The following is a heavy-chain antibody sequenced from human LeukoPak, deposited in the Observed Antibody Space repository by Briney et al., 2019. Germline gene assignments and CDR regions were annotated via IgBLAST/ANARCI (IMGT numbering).Heavy chain of an antibody. CDR3: ARSYYGSGSYYKAPDY. V-gene: IGHV3-48*03. Sequence: GSLRLSCAASGFTFSSYEMNWVRQAPGKGLEWVSYISSSGSTIYYADSVKGRFTISRGNAKNSLYLQMNSLRAEDTAVYYCARSYYGSGSYYKAPDYWGQGTLVTVSS. CDR2: ISSSGSTI. CDR1: GFTFSSYE. J-gene: IGHJ4*02. D-gene: IGHD3-10*01.